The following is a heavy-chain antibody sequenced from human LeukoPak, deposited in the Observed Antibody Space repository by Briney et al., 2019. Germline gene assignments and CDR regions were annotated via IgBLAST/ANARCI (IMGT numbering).Heavy chain of an antibody. J-gene: IGHJ6*02. V-gene: IGHV3-49*04. CDR1: GFTFGDYA. CDR2: IRSKAYGGTT. CDR3: RGDSSGYYSDYGMDV. Sequence: PGRSLRLSCTASGFTFGDYAMSWVRQAPGKGLEWVSFIRSKAYGGTTEYAASVKGRFTISRDDSKGIAYLQMNSLKTEDTAVYYCRGDSSGYYSDYGMDVWGQGTTVTVSS. D-gene: IGHD3-22*01.